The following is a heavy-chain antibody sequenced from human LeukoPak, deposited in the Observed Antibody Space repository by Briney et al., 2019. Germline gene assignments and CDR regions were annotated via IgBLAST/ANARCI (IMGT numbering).Heavy chain of an antibody. Sequence: GGSLRLSCAASGFSFSDHYMTWVRQAPGKGLEWLSFISGSGGDIHYADSVKGRFTISRDNAENSLFLQMNSLRAEDTAVYYCARETMTTTYWGQGTQVTVSS. CDR1: GFSFSDHY. V-gene: IGHV3-11*01. CDR3: ARETMTTTY. D-gene: IGHD4-17*01. CDR2: ISGSGGDI. J-gene: IGHJ4*02.